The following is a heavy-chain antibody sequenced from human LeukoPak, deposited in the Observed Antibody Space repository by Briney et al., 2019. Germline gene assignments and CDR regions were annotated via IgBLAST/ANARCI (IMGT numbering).Heavy chain of an antibody. Sequence: SVKVSCKASGGTFTSYAISWVRQAPGQGLEWMGRIIPIFGTANYAQKFQGRVTITTDESTSTAYMELSSLRSEDTAVYYCAVYYYDSSGPSGYYFDYWGQGTLVTVSS. CDR3: AVYYYDSSGPSGYYFDY. CDR2: IIPIFGTA. D-gene: IGHD3-22*01. J-gene: IGHJ4*02. CDR1: GGTFTSYA. V-gene: IGHV1-69*05.